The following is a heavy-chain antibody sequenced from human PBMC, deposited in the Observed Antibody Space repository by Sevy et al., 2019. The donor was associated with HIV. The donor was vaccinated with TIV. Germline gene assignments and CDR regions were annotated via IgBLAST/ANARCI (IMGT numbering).Heavy chain of an antibody. CDR2: IYSGGST. D-gene: IGHD3-10*01. CDR1: GFTVSSNY. J-gene: IGHJ5*02. Sequence: GGYLRLSCAASGFTVSSNYMSWVRQAPGKGLEWVSVIYSGGSTYYADSVKGRFTISRDNSKNTLYLQMNSLRAEDTAVYYCARANVLLWFVEFQSRFWFDPWGQGTLVTVSS. CDR3: ARANVLLWFVEFQSRFWFDP. V-gene: IGHV3-66*01.